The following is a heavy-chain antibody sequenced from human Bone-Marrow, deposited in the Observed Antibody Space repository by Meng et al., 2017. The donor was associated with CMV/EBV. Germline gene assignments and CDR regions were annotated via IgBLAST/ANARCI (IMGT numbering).Heavy chain of an antibody. D-gene: IGHD5-12*01. V-gene: IGHV4-39*07. J-gene: IGHJ4*02. CDR2: INHSGST. CDR3: ARGRYSGYDDY. CDR1: GGSISSSSYY. Sequence: GSLRLSCTVSGGSISSSSYYWGWIRQPPGKGLEWIGEINHSGSTNYNPSLKSRVTISVDTSKNQFSLKLSSVTAADTAVYYCARGRYSGYDDYWGQGTLVTVSS.